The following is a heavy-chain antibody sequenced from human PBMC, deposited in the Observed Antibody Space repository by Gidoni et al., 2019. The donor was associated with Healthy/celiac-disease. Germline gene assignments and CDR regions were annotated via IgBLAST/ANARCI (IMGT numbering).Heavy chain of an antibody. V-gene: IGHV1-69*01. D-gene: IGHD2-15*01. J-gene: IGHJ4*02. CDR2: IIPIFGTA. CDR1: EGTFSRYA. Sequence: EQLVQSGAEGKKPGSSVKVYCKASEGTFSRYAITWVRPATGQGLEWLVGIIPIFGTANYAQKCQGRVPITAADSTCTAYLELCSLRSEDTAVYYCARLHKYCSGRGSEAFFVCYFDYWGQGTLVTVSS. CDR3: ARLHKYCSGRGSEAFFVCYFDY.